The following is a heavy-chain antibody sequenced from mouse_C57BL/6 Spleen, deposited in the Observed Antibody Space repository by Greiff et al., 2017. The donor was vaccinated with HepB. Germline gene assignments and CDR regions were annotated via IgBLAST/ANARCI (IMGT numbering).Heavy chain of an antibody. Sequence: VQLKESGPGLVKPSQTVFLTCTVTGISITTGNYRWSWIRQFPGNQLEWIGYIYYSGTITYNPSLTSRTTITRDTPKNQFFLEMNSLTAEDTATYYCARDPDGYYFDYWGQGTTLTVSS. CDR2: IYYSGTI. V-gene: IGHV3-5*01. CDR1: GISITTGNYR. D-gene: IGHD2-3*01. J-gene: IGHJ2*01. CDR3: ARDPDGYYFDY.